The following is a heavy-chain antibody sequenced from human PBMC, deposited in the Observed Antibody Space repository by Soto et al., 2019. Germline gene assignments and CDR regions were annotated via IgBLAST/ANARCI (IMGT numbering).Heavy chain of an antibody. V-gene: IGHV1-18*01. D-gene: IGHD3-9*01. Sequence: ASVKVSCKASGYTFTSYGISWVRQAPGQGLEWMGWISAYNGNTNYAQKLQGRVTMTTDTSTSTAYMELRSLRSGDTAVYYCARSGYDILTGYQPIDYWGQGTLVTVSS. CDR3: ARSGYDILTGYQPIDY. CDR2: ISAYNGNT. J-gene: IGHJ4*02. CDR1: GYTFTSYG.